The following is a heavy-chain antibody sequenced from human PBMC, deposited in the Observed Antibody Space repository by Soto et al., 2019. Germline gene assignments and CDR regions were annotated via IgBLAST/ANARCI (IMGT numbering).Heavy chain of an antibody. J-gene: IGHJ6*02. D-gene: IGHD2-15*01. CDR2: IKYDESST. CDR3: ARGIKNYYGTDV. CDR1: GFTFTNYW. Sequence: EVQLVESGGGLVQPGGSLRLSCAASGFTFTNYWMHWVRQAPGKGLECVSRIKYDESSTSYADSVKGRFTISRDNAKNTLYLKVNGLRAEDTAVYYCARGIKNYYGTDVWGQGTTVTVSS. V-gene: IGHV3-74*01.